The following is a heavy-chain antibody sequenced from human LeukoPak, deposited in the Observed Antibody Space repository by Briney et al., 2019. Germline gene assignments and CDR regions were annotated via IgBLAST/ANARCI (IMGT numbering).Heavy chain of an antibody. D-gene: IGHD3-3*01. Sequence: PSETLSLTCAVYGGSFSGYYWSWIRQPPGKGLEWIGEINHSGSTNYNPSLKSRVTISVDTSKNQFSLKLSSVTAADTAVYYCAAGRFGVVKHYFDYWGQGTLVTVSS. CDR3: AAGRFGVVKHYFDY. CDR2: INHSGST. V-gene: IGHV4-34*01. J-gene: IGHJ4*02. CDR1: GGSFSGYY.